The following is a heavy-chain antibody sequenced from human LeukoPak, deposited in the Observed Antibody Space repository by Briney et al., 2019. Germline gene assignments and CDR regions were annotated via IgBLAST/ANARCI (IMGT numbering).Heavy chain of an antibody. CDR2: IVVGSGNT. CDR3: ARGGRLYYYDSSGYFGY. Sequence: ASVKVSCRASGFSFTDSAVQWMRQARGQSPEWIGWIVVGSGNTNYAQKFQERVTITRDTSTSTAYMELSSLRSEDTAVYYCARGGRLYYYDSSGYFGYWGQGTLVTVSS. CDR1: GFSFTDSA. J-gene: IGHJ4*02. D-gene: IGHD3-22*01. V-gene: IGHV1-58*01.